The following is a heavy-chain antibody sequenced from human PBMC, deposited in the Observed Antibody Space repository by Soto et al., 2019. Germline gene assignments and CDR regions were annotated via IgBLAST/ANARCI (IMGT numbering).Heavy chain of an antibody. D-gene: IGHD2-2*01. J-gene: IGHJ5*02. CDR3: ARVAYIVVVPAASNWFDP. Sequence: SETLSLTCAVYGGSFSGYYWSWIRQPPGKGLEWIGEINHSGSTNYNPSLKSRVTISVDTSKNQFSLKLSSVTAADTAVYYCARVAYIVVVPAASNWFDPWGQGTLVTVSS. V-gene: IGHV4-34*01. CDR1: GGSFSGYY. CDR2: INHSGST.